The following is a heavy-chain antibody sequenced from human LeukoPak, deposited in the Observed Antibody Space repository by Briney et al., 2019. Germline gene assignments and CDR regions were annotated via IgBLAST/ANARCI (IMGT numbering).Heavy chain of an antibody. V-gene: IGHV3-66*01. D-gene: IGHD1-14*01. Sequence: GGSLRLSCAASGFTVSNNYMSWVRQAPGKGLEWVSVIYSGGSTYYADSVKGGFTISRDNSKNTLYLQMYSLRAEGTAVYYCARGYAWNHYYFDYWGQGTLVTVSS. CDR2: IYSGGST. J-gene: IGHJ4*02. CDR1: GFTVSNNY. CDR3: ARGYAWNHYYFDY.